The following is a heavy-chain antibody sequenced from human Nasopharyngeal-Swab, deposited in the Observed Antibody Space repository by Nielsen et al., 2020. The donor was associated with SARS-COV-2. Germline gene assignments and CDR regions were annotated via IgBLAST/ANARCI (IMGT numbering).Heavy chain of an antibody. CDR3: ARGGGATSFDY. CDR2: INHSGST. D-gene: IGHD1-26*01. CDR1: GGSFSGYY. V-gene: IGHV4-34*01. J-gene: IGHJ4*02. Sequence: SETLSLTCAVYGGSFSGYYWSWFRQPPGKGLEWIGEINHSGSTNYTPSLKSRVTISVDTSKNQFSLKLSSVTAADTAVYYCARGGGATSFDYWGQGTLVTVSS.